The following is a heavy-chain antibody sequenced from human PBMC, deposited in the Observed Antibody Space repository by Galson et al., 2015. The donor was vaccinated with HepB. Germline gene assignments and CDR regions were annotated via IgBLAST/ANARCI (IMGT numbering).Heavy chain of an antibody. V-gene: IGHV3-30-3*01. J-gene: IGHJ4*02. CDR2: ISYDGSNK. Sequence: SLRLSCAASGFTFSSYAMHWVRQAPGKGLEWVAVISYDGSNKYYADSVKGRFTISRDNSKNTLYLQMNSLRAEDTAVYYCARGGLRWLRAPFDYWGQGTLVTVSS. CDR3: ARGGLRWLRAPFDY. CDR1: GFTFSSYA. D-gene: IGHD5-24*01.